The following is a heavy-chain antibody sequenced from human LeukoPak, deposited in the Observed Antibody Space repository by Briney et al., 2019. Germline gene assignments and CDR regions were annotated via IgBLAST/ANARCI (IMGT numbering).Heavy chain of an antibody. V-gene: IGHV3-49*04. CDR3: TRENGYSSDAFDI. J-gene: IGHJ3*02. D-gene: IGHD5-12*01. CDR1: GFTFGDYT. Sequence: GGSLRLSCTATGFTFGDYTFNWVRQAPGKGLEWVGFTRSKVFGETTRYAASVKARVTISRDDFKSIAYLQLNSLKTEDTAVYYCTRENGYSSDAFDIWGQGTMVTVSS. CDR2: TRSKVFGETT.